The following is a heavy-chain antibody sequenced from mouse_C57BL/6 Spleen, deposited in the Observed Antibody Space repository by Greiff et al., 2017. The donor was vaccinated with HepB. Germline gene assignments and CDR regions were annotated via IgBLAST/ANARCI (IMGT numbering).Heavy chain of an antibody. D-gene: IGHD3-2*02. CDR2: INPNNGGT. CDR3: AGAQATRSYAMDY. Sequence: VQLQQSGPELVKPGASVKISCKASGYTFTDYYMNWVKQSHGKSLEWIGDINPNNGGTSYNQKFKGKATLTVDKSSSTAYMELRSLTSEDSAVYYCAGAQATRSYAMDYWGQGTSVTVSS. V-gene: IGHV1-26*01. J-gene: IGHJ4*01. CDR1: GYTFTDYY.